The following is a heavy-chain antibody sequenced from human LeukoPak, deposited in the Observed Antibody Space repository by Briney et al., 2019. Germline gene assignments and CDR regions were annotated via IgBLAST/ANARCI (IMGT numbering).Heavy chain of an antibody. CDR2: IYSGGST. V-gene: IGHV3-66*01. Sequence: PGGSLRLSCAASGFTVSSNYMSWVRQAPGKGLEWVSVIYSGGSTYYADSVKGRFTISRDNSKNTLYLQMNSLRAEDTAVYYCARAEVRGVIAPYYYYYGMDVWGQGTTVTVSS. D-gene: IGHD3-10*01. CDR1: GFTVSSNY. J-gene: IGHJ6*02. CDR3: ARAEVRGVIAPYYYYYGMDV.